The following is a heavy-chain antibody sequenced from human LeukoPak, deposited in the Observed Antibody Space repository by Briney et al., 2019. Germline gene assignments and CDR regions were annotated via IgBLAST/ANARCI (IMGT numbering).Heavy chain of an antibody. J-gene: IGHJ4*02. D-gene: IGHD6-13*01. Sequence: GESLKISCKGSGYSFTTYWIGWARQMPGKGLEWMGIIYPGDSDTRDSPSFRGQVTISADKSITTAYLQWNNLKASDTAIYYCARQFGSWFDYWGQGALVTVSS. V-gene: IGHV5-51*01. CDR2: IYPGDSDT. CDR1: GYSFTTYW. CDR3: ARQFGSWFDY.